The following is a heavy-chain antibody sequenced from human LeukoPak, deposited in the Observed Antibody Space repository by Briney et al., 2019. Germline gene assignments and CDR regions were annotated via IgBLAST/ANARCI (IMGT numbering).Heavy chain of an antibody. Sequence: PGGSLRLSCAASGFTFSSYSMNWVRQAPGKGLEWVSSISSSSSYIYYADSVKGRFTISRDNAKNSLYLQMNSLRAEDTAVYYCARDTGIAAAGPKYFQHWGQGTLVTVSS. CDR2: ISSSSSYI. D-gene: IGHD6-13*01. V-gene: IGHV3-21*01. CDR3: ARDTGIAAAGPKYFQH. J-gene: IGHJ1*01. CDR1: GFTFSSYS.